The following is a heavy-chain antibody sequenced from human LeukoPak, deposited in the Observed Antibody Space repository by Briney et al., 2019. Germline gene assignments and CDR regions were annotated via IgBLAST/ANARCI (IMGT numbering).Heavy chain of an antibody. V-gene: IGHV3-48*01. CDR2: ITFSSSII. D-gene: IGHD6-6*01. Sequence: GGSLRLSCAASGFTFSSYSMNWVRQAPGKGLEWVSYITFSSSIIYYADSVKGRFTISRDNAKNSLYLQMNSLRAEDTAVYLCASLFLCYGCSSSSDSFNIWGQGTMVTVSS. CDR1: GFTFSSYS. J-gene: IGHJ3*02. CDR3: ASLFLCYGCSSSSDSFNI.